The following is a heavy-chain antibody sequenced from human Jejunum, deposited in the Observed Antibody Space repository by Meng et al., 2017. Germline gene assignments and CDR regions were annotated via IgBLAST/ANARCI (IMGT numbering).Heavy chain of an antibody. Sequence: GESLKISCAASGFTFSRYWMGWVRQVPGKGLEWVALLNTDGRDKNYVGSVRGRFTISRDNAKNSLWLRMNNLRAEDTAVYYCVRDSGFHSVDSWGQGTLVTVSS. J-gene: IGHJ4*02. CDR2: LNTDGRDK. V-gene: IGHV3-7*01. CDR1: GFTFSRYW. CDR3: VRDSGFHSVDS. D-gene: IGHD2-15*01.